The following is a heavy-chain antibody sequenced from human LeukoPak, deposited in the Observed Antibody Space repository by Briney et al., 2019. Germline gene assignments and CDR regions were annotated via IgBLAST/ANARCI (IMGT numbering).Heavy chain of an antibody. J-gene: IGHJ4*02. CDR1: GFTFSSYW. CDR3: AREGRVSGYDFDC. V-gene: IGHV3-74*01. D-gene: IGHD5-12*01. Sequence: GGSLRLSCAASGFTFSSYWMHWVRQAPGKGLVWVSRINSDGSSIIYADSVKGRFTISRDNAKNTLFLQMNSLRVEDTAVYYCAREGRVSGYDFDCWGQGTLVTVSS. CDR2: INSDGSSI.